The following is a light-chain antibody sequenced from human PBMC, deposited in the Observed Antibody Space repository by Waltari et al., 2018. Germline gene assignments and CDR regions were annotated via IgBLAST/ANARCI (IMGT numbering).Light chain of an antibody. J-gene: IGKJ3*01. V-gene: IGKV4-1*01. CDR1: QSVLYSSNNKNY. Sequence: DIVMTQSPDSLAASLGERATINCKSSQSVLYSSNNKNYLAWYQQKAGQPPKVLIYWASTRESGVPDRFSGSGSGTDFTLTISSLQAEDVALYYCQQYYNTPFTFGPGTKVDIK. CDR3: QQYYNTPFT. CDR2: WAS.